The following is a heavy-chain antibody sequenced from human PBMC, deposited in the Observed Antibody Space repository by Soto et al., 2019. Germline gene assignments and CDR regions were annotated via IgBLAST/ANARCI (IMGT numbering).Heavy chain of an antibody. J-gene: IGHJ2*01. Sequence: ASVKVSCKASGYTFSNYGIHWVRQAPGQRLEWMGWINAGNGNTKYSEKFQGRVTMTRDTSASTAYMELSSLRSEDAAVYFCARSGYSSGWYHWYFDFWGRGTLVTVSS. CDR3: ARSGYSSGWYHWYFDF. CDR1: GYTFSNYG. D-gene: IGHD6-19*01. V-gene: IGHV1-3*01. CDR2: INAGNGNT.